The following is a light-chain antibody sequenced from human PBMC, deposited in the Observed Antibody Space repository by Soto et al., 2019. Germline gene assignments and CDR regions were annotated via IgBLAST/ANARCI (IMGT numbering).Light chain of an antibody. CDR1: QSISSSN. CDR3: QYGNSPLFT. Sequence: EIVLTQSPGTLSLSPGERATLSCRASQSISSSNLAWYQQTPGQAPRLLIYGASSRATGIPDRFSGSGSGTDFTLTISRLEPEDFAVYYCQYGNSPLFTVGPGTTVDMK. V-gene: IGKV3-20*01. J-gene: IGKJ3*01. CDR2: GAS.